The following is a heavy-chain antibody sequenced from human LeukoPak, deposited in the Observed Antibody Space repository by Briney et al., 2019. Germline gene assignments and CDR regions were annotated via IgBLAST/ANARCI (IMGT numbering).Heavy chain of an antibody. Sequence: SETLSLTCTVSGGSITSYYWSWIRQPPGKGLEWIGSIYYSGSTNYNPSLKSRVTISVDTSKNQFSLKLSSVTAADTAVYYCARAVAGSYYYYYMDVWGKGTTVTVSS. D-gene: IGHD6-19*01. CDR1: GGSITSYY. J-gene: IGHJ6*03. CDR2: IYYSGST. V-gene: IGHV4-59*12. CDR3: ARAVAGSYYYYYMDV.